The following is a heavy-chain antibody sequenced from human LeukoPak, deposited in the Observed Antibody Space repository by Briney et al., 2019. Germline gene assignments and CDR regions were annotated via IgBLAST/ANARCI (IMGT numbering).Heavy chain of an antibody. V-gene: IGHV1-24*01. J-gene: IGHJ4*02. CDR2: FDPEDGET. CDR1: GYTLTELS. CDR3: ARAFRYSGSYYSYY. Sequence: ASVKVSCKVSGYTLTELSMHWVRQAPGKGLEWMGGFDPEDGETIYAQKFQGRVTMTRDTSISTAYMELSRLRSDDTAVYYCARAFRYSGSYYSYYWGQGTLVTVSS. D-gene: IGHD1-26*01.